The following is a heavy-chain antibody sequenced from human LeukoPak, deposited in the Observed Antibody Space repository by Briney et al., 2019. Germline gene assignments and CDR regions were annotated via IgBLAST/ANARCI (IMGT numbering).Heavy chain of an antibody. CDR1: GGSISSYY. CDR3: ARTGLRFLEWFFDY. D-gene: IGHD3-3*01. Sequence: SETLSLTCTVSGGSISSYYWSWIRQPAGKGLEWIGRIYASGSTNYNPSLKSRVTMSVDTSKNQFSLELSSVTAADTAVYYCARTGLRFLEWFFDYWGQGTLVTVSS. CDR2: IYASGST. V-gene: IGHV4-4*07. J-gene: IGHJ4*02.